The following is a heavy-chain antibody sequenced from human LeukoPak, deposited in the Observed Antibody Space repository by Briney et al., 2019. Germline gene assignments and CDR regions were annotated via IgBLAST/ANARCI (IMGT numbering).Heavy chain of an antibody. CDR3: ARVGGIYYDSSGYFDAFDI. V-gene: IGHV4-34*01. Sequence: PSETLSLTCAVYGGSFSGYYWSWIRQPPGKGLEWIGEINHSGSTNYNPSLKSRVTISVDTSKNQFSLKLSSVTAADTAVYYCARVGGIYYDSSGYFDAFDIWGQGTMVTVSS. D-gene: IGHD3-22*01. J-gene: IGHJ3*02. CDR2: INHSGST. CDR1: GGSFSGYY.